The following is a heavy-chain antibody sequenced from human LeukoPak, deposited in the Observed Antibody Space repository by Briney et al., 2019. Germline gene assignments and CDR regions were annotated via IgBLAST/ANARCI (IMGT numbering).Heavy chain of an antibody. CDR1: GFTFSGSW. Sequence: GGSLRLSCAASGFTFSGSWMSWVRQAPGKGLEWVANINQDGSAKNYLDSVKGRFTISIDRGKNSLYLQMNSLRDEDTAVYYCARELSWSGRDYWGQGTLVTVSS. D-gene: IGHD3-3*01. V-gene: IGHV3-7*01. CDR2: INQDGSAK. CDR3: ARELSWSGRDY. J-gene: IGHJ4*02.